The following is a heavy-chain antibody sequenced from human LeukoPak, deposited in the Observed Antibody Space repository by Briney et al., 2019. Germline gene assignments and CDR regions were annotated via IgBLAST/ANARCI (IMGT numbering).Heavy chain of an antibody. Sequence: GASVKVSCKVSGYTLTELSMHWVRQAPGKGLEWMGGFDPEDGETIYAQKFQGRVTMTEDTSTDTAYMELSSLRSEDTAVYYCATGAMYCSSTSCPTVGDYYYMDVWGKGTTVTVSS. J-gene: IGHJ6*03. CDR3: ATGAMYCSSTSCPTVGDYYYMDV. D-gene: IGHD2-2*01. CDR2: FDPEDGET. V-gene: IGHV1-24*01. CDR1: GYTLTELS.